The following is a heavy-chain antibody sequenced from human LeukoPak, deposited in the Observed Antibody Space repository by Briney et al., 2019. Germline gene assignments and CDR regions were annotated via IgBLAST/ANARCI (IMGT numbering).Heavy chain of an antibody. CDR1: GGSISSGGYY. CDR2: NYYSGST. J-gene: IGHJ6*02. Sequence: SETLSLTCTVSGGSISSGGYYWSWIRQHPGKGLEWIGYNYYSGSTYYNPSLKSRVTISVDTSKNQFSLKLSSVTAADTAVYYCARVNAHITIFGVVAAFAFGMDVWGQGTTVTVSS. CDR3: ARVNAHITIFGVVAAFAFGMDV. D-gene: IGHD3-3*01. V-gene: IGHV4-31*03.